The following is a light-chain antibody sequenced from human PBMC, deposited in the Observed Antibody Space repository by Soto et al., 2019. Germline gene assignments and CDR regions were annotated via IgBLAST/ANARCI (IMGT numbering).Light chain of an antibody. CDR1: SSNIGNNY. J-gene: IGLJ2*01. CDR2: DNH. V-gene: IGLV1-51*01. Sequence: QSVLTQPPSVSAAPGQRVTISCSGSSSNIGNNYVSWYQQLPGTAPKLLIYDNHMRPSGIPDRFSGSKSGTSATLDITGLQTGDEADYYCGTWDSSLSVVLFGGVTQLTVL. CDR3: GTWDSSLSVVL.